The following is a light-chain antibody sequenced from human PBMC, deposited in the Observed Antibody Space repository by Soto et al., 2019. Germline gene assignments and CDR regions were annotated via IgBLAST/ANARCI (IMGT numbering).Light chain of an antibody. CDR2: DAS. CDR1: QSVNSY. V-gene: IGKV3-11*01. Sequence: EILVTQSPATLSLAEGERATLSCRASQSVNSYLAWYQQKPGQAPRLLIYDASSRATGIPARFSGSGSGTDFTLTISSLEPEDSAVYHCQQRSNWPSITFGQGTRLEIK. J-gene: IGKJ5*01. CDR3: QQRSNWPSIT.